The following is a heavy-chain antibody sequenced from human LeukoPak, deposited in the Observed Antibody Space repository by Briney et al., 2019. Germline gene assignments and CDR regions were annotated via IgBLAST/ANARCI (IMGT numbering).Heavy chain of an antibody. Sequence: ASVKVSCKASGYTFTGCYMHWVRQAPGQGLEWMGWINPNSGGTNYAQKFQGWVTMTRDTSISTAHMELSSLRSEDTAVYYCARDDGSYNWFDPWGQGTLVTVSS. CDR1: GYTFTGCY. V-gene: IGHV1-2*04. CDR2: INPNSGGT. J-gene: IGHJ5*02. D-gene: IGHD2-15*01. CDR3: ARDDGSYNWFDP.